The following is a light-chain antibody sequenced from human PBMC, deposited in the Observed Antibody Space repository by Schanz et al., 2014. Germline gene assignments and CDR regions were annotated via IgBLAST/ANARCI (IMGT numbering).Light chain of an antibody. V-gene: IGLV2-8*01. CDR3: LSYDTSRHWV. J-gene: IGLJ3*02. Sequence: QSALTQPPSASGAPGQSVTISCTGTSSDVGGHDYVSWYQHHPGKAPKVMIYQVTKRPSGVPDRFSGSKSGNTASLTVSGLQAEDEADYYCLSYDTSRHWVFGGGTKITVL. CDR2: QVT. CDR1: SSDVGGHDY.